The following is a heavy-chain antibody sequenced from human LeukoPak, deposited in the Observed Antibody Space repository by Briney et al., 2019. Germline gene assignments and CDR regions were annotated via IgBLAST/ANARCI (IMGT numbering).Heavy chain of an antibody. Sequence: PGGSLRLSCAASGFTFSSYAMSWVRQAPGKGLEWVSAISGSGGSTYYADSVKGRFTVSRDNSKNTLYLQMTSLRAEDTAVYFCAKDVGNWGGYFDYWGQGTLVTVSS. D-gene: IGHD7-27*01. CDR3: AKDVGNWGGYFDY. CDR2: ISGSGGST. J-gene: IGHJ4*02. V-gene: IGHV3-23*01. CDR1: GFTFSSYA.